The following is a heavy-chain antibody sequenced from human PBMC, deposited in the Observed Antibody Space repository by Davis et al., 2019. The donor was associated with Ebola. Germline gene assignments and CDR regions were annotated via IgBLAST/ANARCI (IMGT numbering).Heavy chain of an antibody. V-gene: IGHV3-72*01. Sequence: GESLKISCAVSGFTFSDYYMDWVRLTPGKGLEWVGLSRNKDSRYSTEYAASVRGRFTISRDDSKKSLYLQMNSLRTEDTAVYYCVTENWYRFESWGQGTLVTVSS. CDR2: SRNKDSRYST. J-gene: IGHJ4*02. D-gene: IGHD1/OR15-1a*01. CDR1: GFTFSDYY. CDR3: VTENWYRFES.